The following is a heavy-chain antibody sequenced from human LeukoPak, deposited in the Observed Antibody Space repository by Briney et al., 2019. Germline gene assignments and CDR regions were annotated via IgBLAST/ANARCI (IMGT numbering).Heavy chain of an antibody. J-gene: IGHJ3*02. CDR2: ISSSSTTI. D-gene: IGHD3-16*01. V-gene: IGHV3-48*04. CDR3: AKEKGGIMITFGGAQNGAFDI. CDR1: GLTFSSYG. Sequence: GGSLRLSCAASGLTFSSYGMIWVRQAPGRGLEWVSYISSSSTTIYYADSVKGRFTISRDNAKNSLYLQMNSLRAEDTALYYCAKEKGGIMITFGGAQNGAFDIWGQGTMVTVSS.